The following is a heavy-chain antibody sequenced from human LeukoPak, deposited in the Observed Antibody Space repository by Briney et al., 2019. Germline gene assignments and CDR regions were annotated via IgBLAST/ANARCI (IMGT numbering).Heavy chain of an antibody. Sequence: TSETLSLTCTVSGGSISTTNYYWGWIRQSPGKGLEWFGCVYYSGSTYYNPSLKTRITTSLDTSKNQFSLRLTSVTAADTAIYYCARVSGLNNFDSWGQGTLVTVSS. D-gene: IGHD1/OR15-1a*01. CDR3: ARVSGLNNFDS. CDR2: VYYSGST. CDR1: GGSISTTNYY. V-gene: IGHV4-39*07. J-gene: IGHJ4*02.